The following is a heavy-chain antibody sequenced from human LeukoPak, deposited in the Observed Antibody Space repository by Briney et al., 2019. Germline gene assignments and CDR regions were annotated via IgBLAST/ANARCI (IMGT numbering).Heavy chain of an antibody. Sequence: SETLSLTCTVSGGSISSYYWSWIRQPPGKGLEWIGSIYHSGSTCYNPSLKSRVTISVDTSKNQFSLKLSSVTAADTAVYYCAREGNYYEDYYYYMDVWGKGTTVTVSS. D-gene: IGHD3-22*01. CDR1: GGSISSYY. CDR3: AREGNYYEDYYYYMDV. J-gene: IGHJ6*03. V-gene: IGHV4-38-2*02. CDR2: IYHSGST.